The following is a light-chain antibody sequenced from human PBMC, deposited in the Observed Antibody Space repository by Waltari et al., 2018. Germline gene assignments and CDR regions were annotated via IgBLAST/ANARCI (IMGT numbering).Light chain of an antibody. CDR3: QSYDSSLSGSYV. Sequence: QSVLTQPPSVSGAPGQRVTISCTGGSSHIGAGYDVHWYQQLPGTAPKLLIYGNSNRPSGVPDRFSGSKSGTSASLAITGLQAEDEADYYCQSYDSSLSGSYVFGTGTKVTVL. CDR2: GNS. V-gene: IGLV1-40*01. CDR1: SSHIGAGYD. J-gene: IGLJ1*01.